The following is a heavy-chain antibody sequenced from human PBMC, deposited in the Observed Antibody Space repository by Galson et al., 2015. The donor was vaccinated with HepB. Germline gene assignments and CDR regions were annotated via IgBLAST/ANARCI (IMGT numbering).Heavy chain of an antibody. J-gene: IGHJ3*02. Sequence: SLRLSCAASGFTFGSYAMTWVRQAPGKGLEWVSTISGSGDSTYYADSVKGRITISRDNAKNSLYLQMNSLRAEDTALYYCAKDILWFGELSVGGAFDIWGQGTMVTVSS. CDR3: AKDILWFGELSVGGAFDI. V-gene: IGHV3-23*01. CDR1: GFTFGSYA. D-gene: IGHD3-10*01. CDR2: ISGSGDST.